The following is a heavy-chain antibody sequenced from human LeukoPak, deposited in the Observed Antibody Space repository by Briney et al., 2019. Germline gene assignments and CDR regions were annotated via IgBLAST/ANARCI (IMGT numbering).Heavy chain of an antibody. CDR3: ARILFGYSRSWWIMDV. CDR2: IIGGAGGT. CDR1: GFSFSSHG. J-gene: IGHJ6*03. D-gene: IGHD6-13*01. V-gene: IGHV3-23*01. Sequence: GGTLRLSCAASGFSFSSHGMSWVRQAPGKGLEWVSGIIGGAGGTYYADSVKGRFTISRDNAKNSLYLQMNSLRAEDTAVYYCARILFGYSRSWWIMDVWGKGTTVTVSS.